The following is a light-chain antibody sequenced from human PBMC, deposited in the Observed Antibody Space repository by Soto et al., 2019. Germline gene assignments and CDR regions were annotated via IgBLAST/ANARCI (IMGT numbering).Light chain of an antibody. CDR1: QSVDSA. CDR3: QQYNNWPPFT. CDR2: GAS. V-gene: IGKV3-15*01. J-gene: IGKJ3*01. Sequence: EIVLTQSPGSLSLSLGERATLSCRASQSVDSAFFAWYQQKPGQAPRLLIYGASTRATGIPARFSGSGSGTEFTLTISSLQSEDFAVYYCQQYNNWPPFTFGPGTKVDIK.